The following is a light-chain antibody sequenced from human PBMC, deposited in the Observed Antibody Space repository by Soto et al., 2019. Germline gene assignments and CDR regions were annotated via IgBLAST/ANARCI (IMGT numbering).Light chain of an antibody. CDR3: QQFSSYPLT. CDR2: DAS. V-gene: IGKV3-20*01. Sequence: EIGMTQSPATLSVSPGERATLSCRASQSVGSNLAWFQQKPGQAPRLLIYDASSRATGIPDRFSGGGSGTDFTLTISRLEPEDFAVYYCQQFSSYPLTFGGGTKVDIK. CDR1: QSVGSN. J-gene: IGKJ4*01.